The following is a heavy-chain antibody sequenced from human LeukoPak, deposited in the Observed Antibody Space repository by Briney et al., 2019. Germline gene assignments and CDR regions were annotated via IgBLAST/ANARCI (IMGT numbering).Heavy chain of an antibody. J-gene: IGHJ4*02. CDR1: GGSISSGDYY. CDR3: ARGLGSGYGDY. D-gene: IGHD5-12*01. V-gene: IGHV4-31*03. CDR2: IYYSGST. Sequence: ASQTLSLTCTVSGGSISSGDYYWSWIRQHPGKGLEWIGYIYYSGSTYYNPSLKSRVTISVDTSKNQFSLKLSSVTAADTAVYYCARGLGSGYGDYWGQGTLVTVSS.